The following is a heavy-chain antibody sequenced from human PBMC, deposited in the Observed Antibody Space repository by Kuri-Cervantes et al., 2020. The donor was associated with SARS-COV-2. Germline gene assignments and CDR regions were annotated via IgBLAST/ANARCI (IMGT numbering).Heavy chain of an antibody. D-gene: IGHD7-27*01. Sequence: ASVKVSCKASGYTFTGYFIHGVRQAPGQGLEWIGWINPNSGGTNYAQKFQGRVTMTRGMSFSTAYMELSGLRSDDTAVYYCARGGWSTGDRGYYYYYMDVWGKGTTVTVSS. V-gene: IGHV1-2*02. CDR2: INPNSGGT. CDR1: GYTFTGYF. J-gene: IGHJ6*03. CDR3: ARGGWSTGDRGYYYYYMDV.